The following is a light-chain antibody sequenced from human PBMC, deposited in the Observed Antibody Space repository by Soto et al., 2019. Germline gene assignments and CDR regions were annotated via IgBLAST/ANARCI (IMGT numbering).Light chain of an antibody. J-gene: IGLJ1*01. CDR2: EVS. Sequence: SALPQPPSASGSPGQSVTISCPGTSSDVGGYNYVSWYQQHPGKAPKLMIYEVSKRPSGVPDRFSGSKSGNTASLTVSGLQAEDEADYYCSSHAGSKRVFGTGTKVTVL. CDR3: SSHAGSKRV. CDR1: SSDVGGYNY. V-gene: IGLV2-8*01.